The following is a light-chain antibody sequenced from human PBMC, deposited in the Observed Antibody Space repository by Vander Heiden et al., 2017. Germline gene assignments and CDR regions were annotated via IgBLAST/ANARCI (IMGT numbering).Light chain of an antibody. Sequence: SYVLTHPSSVSVAPRQTAPITCGRRNLATKRVHWHRQHPAPAPVLVVYRDHDRPAGIPERFSGSKSGTTAALTIGRVEAGEEADYYCQVWDSGSDHVVFGGGTKLTVL. J-gene: IGLJ2*01. CDR3: QVWDSGSDHVV. V-gene: IGLV3-21*02. CDR1: NLATKR. CDR2: RDH.